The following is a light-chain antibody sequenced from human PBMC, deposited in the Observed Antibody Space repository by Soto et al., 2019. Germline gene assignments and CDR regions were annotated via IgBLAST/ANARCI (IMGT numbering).Light chain of an antibody. V-gene: IGKV1-5*01. CDR3: QQYNNYLYT. CDR1: QSISSW. CDR2: DAS. J-gene: IGKJ2*01. Sequence: DIQMTQSPSTLSASVGDRVTITCRASQSISSWLAWYQQKPGKAPKLLIYDASSLESGVPSRFCGSGSETEFILTISSLQPDDFATYYCQQYNNYLYTFGQGTKLVIK.